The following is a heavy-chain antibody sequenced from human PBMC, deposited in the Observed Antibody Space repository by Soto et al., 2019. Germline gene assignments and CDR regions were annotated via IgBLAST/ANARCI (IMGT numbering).Heavy chain of an antibody. CDR3: ARDLGIAVADTEYFQH. CDR1: GFTFSSYS. Sequence: GGSLRLSCAASGFTFSSYSMNWVRQAPGKGLEWVSSISSSSSYIYYADSVKGRFTISRDNAKNSLYLQMNSLRAEDTAVYYCARDLGIAVADTEYFQHWGQGTLVTVSS. D-gene: IGHD6-19*01. CDR2: ISSSSSYI. V-gene: IGHV3-21*01. J-gene: IGHJ1*01.